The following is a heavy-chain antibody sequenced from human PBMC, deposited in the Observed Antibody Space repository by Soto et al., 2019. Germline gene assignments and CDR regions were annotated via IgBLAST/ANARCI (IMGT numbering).Heavy chain of an antibody. D-gene: IGHD4-17*01. Sequence: SETLSLTCTVSGGSISSSSYYWGWIRQPPGKGLEWIGSIYYSGSTYYNPSLKSRVTISVDTSKNQFSLKLSSVTAADTAVYYCARRNGDYAYYYYYGMDVWGQGTTVTVSS. CDR2: IYYSGST. CDR3: ARRNGDYAYYYYYGMDV. CDR1: GGSISSSSYY. V-gene: IGHV4-39*01. J-gene: IGHJ6*02.